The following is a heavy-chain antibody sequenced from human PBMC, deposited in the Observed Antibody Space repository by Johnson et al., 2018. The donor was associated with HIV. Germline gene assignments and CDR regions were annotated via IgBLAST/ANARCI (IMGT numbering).Heavy chain of an antibody. J-gene: IGHJ3*02. D-gene: IGHD1-26*01. CDR1: GFTFSSYW. Sequence: VQLVESGGGLVQPGGSLRLSCAASGFTFSSYWMSWVRQAPGKGLEWVANIKQDGSEKYYVYSVKGRFTISRDNSKNTLYVQMNSLRIEDTAVYYCARALEVGATTANEAFDIWGQGTMVTVSS. CDR2: IKQDGSEK. V-gene: IGHV3-7*01. CDR3: ARALEVGATTANEAFDI.